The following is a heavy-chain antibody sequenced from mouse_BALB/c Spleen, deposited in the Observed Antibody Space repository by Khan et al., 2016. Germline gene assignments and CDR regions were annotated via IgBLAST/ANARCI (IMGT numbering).Heavy chain of an antibody. CDR3: SRSSCEWFAY. V-gene: IGHV14-3*02. CDR1: GFNFKDTY. D-gene: IGHD3-3*01. J-gene: IGHJ3*01. CDR2: IDPANGNT. Sequence: VQLQQSGAELVKPGASVKLSCTASGFNFKDTYMHWVKQRPEQGLEWIGRIDPANGNTKYDPKFQGKATITADTASTTAYLQLSSLTSYDTAGYYCSRSSCEWFAYWGQGTLVTVSA.